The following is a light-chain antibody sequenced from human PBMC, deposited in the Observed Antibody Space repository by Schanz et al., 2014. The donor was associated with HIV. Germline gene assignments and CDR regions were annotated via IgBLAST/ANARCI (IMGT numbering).Light chain of an antibody. CDR2: EIT. Sequence: QSALTQPPSASGSPGQSVSISCTGTSSDVGGYNYVSWYQQHPGEAPKLIIYEITKRPSGVPDRFSASKSGNTASLTVSGLQAEDEADYYCQSYDSSLSGLWVFGGGTKLTVL. J-gene: IGLJ3*02. V-gene: IGLV2-8*01. CDR3: QSYDSSLSGLWV. CDR1: SSDVGGYNY.